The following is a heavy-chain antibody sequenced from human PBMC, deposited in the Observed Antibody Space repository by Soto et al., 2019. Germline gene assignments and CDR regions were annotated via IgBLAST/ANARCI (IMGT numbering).Heavy chain of an antibody. CDR1: GGTLNKHA. V-gene: IGHV1-69*13. CDR3: ARGGTSGWLKGDYDV. D-gene: IGHD6-19*01. CDR2: IIPMFGIP. Sequence: SVKVSCKASGGTLNKHAITWVRRAPGEGLEWLGGIIPMFGIPNYSQKFQGRVTITADDSTNTSHMELTSLTSDDTAVYYCARGGTSGWLKGDYDVWGQGTMVTVSS. J-gene: IGHJ3*01.